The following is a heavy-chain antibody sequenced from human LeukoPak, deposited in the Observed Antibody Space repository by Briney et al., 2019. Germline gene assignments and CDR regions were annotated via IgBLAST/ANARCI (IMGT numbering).Heavy chain of an antibody. CDR2: IKSKTDGGTT. D-gene: IGHD3-22*01. V-gene: IGHV3-15*01. CDR3: TTDNSGYFRS. CDR1: GFTFSNAW. Sequence: GGSLRLSCTASGFTFSNAWMSCVRQDPGKGLEWVGRIKSKTDGGTTDYAAPVKGRFTISRDDSKNTLYLQMNSLKTEDTGVYYCTTDNSGYFRSWGQGTLVTVSS. J-gene: IGHJ4*02.